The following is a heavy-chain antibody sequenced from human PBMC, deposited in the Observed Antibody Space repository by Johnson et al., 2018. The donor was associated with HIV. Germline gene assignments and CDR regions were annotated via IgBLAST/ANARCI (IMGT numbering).Heavy chain of an antibody. J-gene: IGHJ3*02. CDR3: TRLGAITATGVGALDI. CDR1: GVSVSDNY. V-gene: IGHV3-66*02. CDR2: IYDGGST. D-gene: IGHD7-27*01. Sequence: VQLVESGGGLVQPGRSLRLSCVASGVSVSDNYMSWVRQPPGKGLEWVSVIYDGGSTYYADPVKGRFTISSDNAKNTLYLQMNRLRIEDTAVYYCTRLGAITATGVGALDIWGRGTMVTVSS.